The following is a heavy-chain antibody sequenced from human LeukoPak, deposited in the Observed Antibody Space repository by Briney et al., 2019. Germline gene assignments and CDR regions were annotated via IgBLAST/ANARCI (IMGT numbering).Heavy chain of an antibody. CDR2: FDPEDGET. CDR3: ARDNDSRDPPHFDY. Sequence: ASVKVSCKVSGYTLTELSIHWVRQAPGKGLQWMGRFDPEDGETIYAQKFQGRVTMTEDTSTDTAYMELSSLRSEDTAVYYCARDNDSRDPPHFDYWGQGTLVTVSS. V-gene: IGHV1-24*01. J-gene: IGHJ4*02. D-gene: IGHD3-16*01. CDR1: GYTLTELS.